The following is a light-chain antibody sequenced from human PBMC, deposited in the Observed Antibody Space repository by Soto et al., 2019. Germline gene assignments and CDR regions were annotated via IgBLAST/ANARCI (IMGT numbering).Light chain of an antibody. CDR2: EVS. CDR1: SSNLGSYY. Sequence: QSVLTQPPSASGTPGQRVTISCSGSSSNLGSYYVYWYQRLPGKAPKLMIYEVSNRPSGVSNRFSGSKSGNTASLTISGLLAEDEADYYCSSYTSSSTLDDVFGTGTKVTVL. J-gene: IGLJ1*01. V-gene: IGLV2-14*01. CDR3: SSYTSSSTLDDV.